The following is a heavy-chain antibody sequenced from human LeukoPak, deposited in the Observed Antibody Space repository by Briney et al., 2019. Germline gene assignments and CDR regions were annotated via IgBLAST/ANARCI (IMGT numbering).Heavy chain of an antibody. V-gene: IGHV4-31*03. D-gene: IGHD3-3*01. Sequence: SETLSLTCTVSGGSISSGGYYWSWIRQHPGKGLEWIGYIYYSGSTYYNPSLKSRVTISVDTSKNQFSLKLSSVTAADTAVYYCAREPYYDFWSGPDYWGQGTLVTVSS. CDR1: GGSISSGGYY. CDR2: IYYSGST. J-gene: IGHJ4*02. CDR3: AREPYYDFWSGPDY.